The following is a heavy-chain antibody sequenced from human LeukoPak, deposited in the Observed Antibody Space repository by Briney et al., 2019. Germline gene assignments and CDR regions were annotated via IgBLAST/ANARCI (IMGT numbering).Heavy chain of an antibody. CDR3: AKVAHVVPAAMYYFDY. CDR2: IRYDGSNK. CDR1: GFTFSSYG. Sequence: PGGSLRLSCAASGFTFSSYGMHWVRQAPGKGLEWVAFIRYDGSNKYYADSVKGRFTISRDNSKNTLYLQMNSLRAEDTAVYYCAKVAHVVPAAMYYFDYWGQGTLVTVSS. D-gene: IGHD2-2*01. J-gene: IGHJ4*02. V-gene: IGHV3-30*02.